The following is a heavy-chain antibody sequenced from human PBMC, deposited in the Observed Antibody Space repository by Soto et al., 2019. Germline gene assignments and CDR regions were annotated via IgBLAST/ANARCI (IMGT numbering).Heavy chain of an antibody. CDR2: ISSSSSYT. V-gene: IGHV3-11*06. J-gene: IGHJ5*02. Sequence: GGSLRLSCAASGFTFSDYYMSWIRQAPGKGLEWVSYISSSSSYTNYADSVKGRFTISRDNAKNSLYLQMNSLRAEDTAVYYCARDLYGDYKVRWFDPWGQGTLVTVSS. D-gene: IGHD4-17*01. CDR3: ARDLYGDYKVRWFDP. CDR1: GFTFSDYY.